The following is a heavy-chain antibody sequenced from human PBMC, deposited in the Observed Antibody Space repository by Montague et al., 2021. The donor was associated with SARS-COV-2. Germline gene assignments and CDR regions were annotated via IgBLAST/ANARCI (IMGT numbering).Heavy chain of an antibody. V-gene: IGHV4-39*01. D-gene: IGHD3-3*01. CDR2: IYYSGST. Sequence: SETLSLTCTVSGSSISSSSYYWGWIHQPPGKGLEWIGSIYYSGSTYYNPSLKSRVTISVDTSKSQLSLKLSSVTAADTAVYYCARHSGRDTIFGVVIIPDAFDIWGQGTMVTVSS. CDR3: ARHSGRDTIFGVVIIPDAFDI. CDR1: GSSISSSSYY. J-gene: IGHJ3*02.